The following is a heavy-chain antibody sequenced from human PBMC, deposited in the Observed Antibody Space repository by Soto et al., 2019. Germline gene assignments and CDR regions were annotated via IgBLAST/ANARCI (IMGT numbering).Heavy chain of an antibody. V-gene: IGHV4-30-4*01. CDR1: GGSISSGDYF. CDR3: ARDDGYYRLYDY. D-gene: IGHD3-3*01. Sequence: QVRLQESGPGLVKPSQTLSLTCTVSGGSISSGDYFWSWVRQPPGKGLEWIGYIYYTGSTSYNPSLKSRITMSVDTSKNQFSLKVSSVTAADTAVYFCARDDGYYRLYDYWGQATLVTVSS. J-gene: IGHJ4*02. CDR2: IYYTGST.